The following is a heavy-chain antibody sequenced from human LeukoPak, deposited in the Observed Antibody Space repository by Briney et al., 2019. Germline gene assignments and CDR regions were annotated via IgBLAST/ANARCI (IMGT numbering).Heavy chain of an antibody. J-gene: IGHJ3*02. CDR3: ARDLSSSRRPEDAFDI. V-gene: IGHV3-74*01. CDR2: SKIDGRST. D-gene: IGHD6-13*01. CDR1: GFTVSNDC. Sequence: TGGSLSLFRPAAGFTVSNDCTHCVRQAPGKGLVWLSCSKIDGRSTACAGSVKGRFTVSRDNATNTLYLPMGSLTADDTAVYYCARDLSSSRRPEDAFDIWGQGTMVTVSS.